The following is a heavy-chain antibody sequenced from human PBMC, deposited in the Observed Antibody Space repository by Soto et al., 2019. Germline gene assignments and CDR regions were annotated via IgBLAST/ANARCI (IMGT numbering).Heavy chain of an antibody. V-gene: IGHV3-33*01. Sequence: QVQLVESGGGVVQPGRSLRLSCAASGFTFSSYGMHWVRQAPGKGLEWVAVIWYDGSNKYYADSVKGRFTISRDNSKNTLYLQMNSLRAEDTAVYYCARGLGHYYGSGVLDYWGQGTLVTVSS. CDR3: ARGLGHYYGSGVLDY. CDR2: IWYDGSNK. J-gene: IGHJ4*02. CDR1: GFTFSSYG. D-gene: IGHD3-10*01.